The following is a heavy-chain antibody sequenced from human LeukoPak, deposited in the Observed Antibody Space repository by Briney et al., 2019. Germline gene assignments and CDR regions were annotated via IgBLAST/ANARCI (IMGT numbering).Heavy chain of an antibody. Sequence: GGSLRLSCAASGFTFSSYEVNWVRQAPGKGLEWVSYINSRGTTIYYADSVKDRFTISRDNAKNSLYLQMNSLRAEDTAVYYCAKDLYYYDSSGYYSSYDYWGQGTLVTVSS. CDR1: GFTFSSYE. V-gene: IGHV3-48*03. CDR3: AKDLYYYDSSGYYSSYDY. J-gene: IGHJ4*02. CDR2: INSRGTTI. D-gene: IGHD3-22*01.